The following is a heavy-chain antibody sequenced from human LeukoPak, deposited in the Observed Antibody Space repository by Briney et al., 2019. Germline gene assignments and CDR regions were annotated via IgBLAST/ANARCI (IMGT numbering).Heavy chain of an antibody. CDR2: ISYDGSNK. J-gene: IGHJ4*02. D-gene: IGHD4-17*01. V-gene: IGHV3-30-3*01. CDR1: GFTFSSCA. CDR3: AKGPSYGDYLRIIPDY. Sequence: GGSLRLSCAASGFTFSSCAMHWVRQAPGKGLEWVAVISYDGSNKYYADSVKGRFTISRDNSKNTLYLQMNSLRAEDTAVYYCAKGPSYGDYLRIIPDYWGQGTLVTISS.